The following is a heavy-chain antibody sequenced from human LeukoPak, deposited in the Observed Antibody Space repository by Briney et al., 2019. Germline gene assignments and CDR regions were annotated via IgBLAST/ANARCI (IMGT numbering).Heavy chain of an antibody. CDR3: ARRYYYGPGSYQPYYFDY. CDR2: INPDDSNT. CDR1: GYSFTWNW. V-gene: IGHV5-51*01. D-gene: IGHD3-10*01. J-gene: IGHJ4*02. Sequence: GESLKISCKGSGYSFTWNWIGWVRQMPGKGLESMGIINPDDSNTRYSPSFQGQVTISVDKSTSTAYLQWSSLKASDTAIYYCARRYYYGPGSYQPYYFDYWGQGTLVTVSS.